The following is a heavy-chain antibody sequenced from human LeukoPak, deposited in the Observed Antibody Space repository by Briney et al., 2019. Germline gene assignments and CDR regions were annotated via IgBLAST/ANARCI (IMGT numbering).Heavy chain of an antibody. CDR3: ARNGDREQPYYFDY. Sequence: GASVKVSCKASGGTFSSYAISWVRQAPGQGLEWMGRIIPIFGIANYAQKFQGRVTITADKSTSTAYMELSSLRSEDTAVYYCARNGDREQPYYFDYWGQGTLVTVSS. V-gene: IGHV1-69*04. CDR1: GGTFSSYA. CDR2: IIPIFGIA. D-gene: IGHD1-26*01. J-gene: IGHJ4*02.